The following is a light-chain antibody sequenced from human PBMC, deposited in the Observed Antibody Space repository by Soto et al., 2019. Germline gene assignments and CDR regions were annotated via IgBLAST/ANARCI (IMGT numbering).Light chain of an antibody. CDR1: QSVSSD. V-gene: IGKV3-11*01. CDR3: QQRSNWPST. Sequence: EIVLTQSQATLSLSPGERATLSCRSSQSVSSDLAWYQQKPGQAPRLLIYDASNRATGIPARFSGSGSGTDFNLTINSLEPEDFAVYYCQQRSNWPSTFGGGTKVEIK. J-gene: IGKJ4*01. CDR2: DAS.